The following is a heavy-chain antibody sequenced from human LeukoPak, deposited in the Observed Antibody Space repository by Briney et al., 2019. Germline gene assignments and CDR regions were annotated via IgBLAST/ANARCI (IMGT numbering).Heavy chain of an antibody. D-gene: IGHD3-10*02. CDR1: GFTLSIYA. CDR2: TSSSDAGT. Sequence: GGSLRLSCAASGFTLSIYAMSWVRQAPGKGLEGVSATSSSDAGTYYADSVRGRFTISRDNSKNTLYLQMNSLRAEDTAVYYCAELGITMIGGVWGKGTTVTISS. V-gene: IGHV3-23*01. CDR3: AELGITMIGGV. J-gene: IGHJ6*04.